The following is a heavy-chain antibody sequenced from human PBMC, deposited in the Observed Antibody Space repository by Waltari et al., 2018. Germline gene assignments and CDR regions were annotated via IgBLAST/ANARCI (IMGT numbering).Heavy chain of an antibody. J-gene: IGHJ6*02. D-gene: IGHD5-12*01. Sequence: QVQLVQSGAEVKNLGASVRVSCQASGYWFRDHHMHWVRQAPGQGLEWVGWISPNNGDTNYAQRFQGWVTMTSDSSISTAYMELNRLRSDDTAVYYCARGGYSYGYGMDVWGQGTTVIVSS. CDR3: ARGGYSYGYGMDV. V-gene: IGHV1-2*04. CDR1: GYWFRDHH. CDR2: ISPNNGDT.